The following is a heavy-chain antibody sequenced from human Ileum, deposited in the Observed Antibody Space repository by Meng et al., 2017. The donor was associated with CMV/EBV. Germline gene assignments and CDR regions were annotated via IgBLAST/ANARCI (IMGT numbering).Heavy chain of an antibody. D-gene: IGHD2-2*01. V-gene: IGHV4-39*07. J-gene: IGHJ4*02. CDR3: ARGSSSWAFDY. CDR1: GDSIPTTTSY. CDR2: IYYSGTT. Sequence: LESGPGRGKPSRTLSLTCTASGDSIPTTTSYWGWLRPPPGKGLEWIASIYYSGTTYYNPSLKSRVTISVDTSKNQFSLKVYSVTAADTAIYYCARGSSSWAFDYWGQGTLVTVSS.